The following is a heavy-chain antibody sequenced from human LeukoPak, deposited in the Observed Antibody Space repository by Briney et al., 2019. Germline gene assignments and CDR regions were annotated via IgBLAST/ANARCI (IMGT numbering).Heavy chain of an antibody. CDR1: GDSISSYY. CDR2: IFDNRNT. V-gene: IGHV4-59*01. CDR3: ARDYYGSGKGWFDP. D-gene: IGHD3-10*01. J-gene: IGHJ5*02. Sequence: SETLSLTCTVSGDSISSYYWSWIRQPPGKGLEWIGYIFDNRNTKYNPSLKSRVSLSLDTSKDEFSLNLSSVTAADTAVYYCARDYYGSGKGWFDPWGEGTLVSVSS.